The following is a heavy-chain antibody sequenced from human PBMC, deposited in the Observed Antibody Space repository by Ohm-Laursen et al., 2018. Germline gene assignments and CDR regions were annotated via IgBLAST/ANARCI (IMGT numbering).Heavy chain of an antibody. CDR2: ISPIGTT. D-gene: IGHD1-26*01. CDR3: AKDLSSVSFYYYFDY. Sequence: SLRLSCTASGFTFTTYGMAWVRQAPGKGLEWVSAISPIGTTYYADSVKGRFTISRDNSKNTLYLQMSSLGAEDMAVYYCAKDLSSVSFYYYFDYWGQGTLVTVSS. V-gene: IGHV3-23*01. J-gene: IGHJ4*02. CDR1: GFTFTTYG.